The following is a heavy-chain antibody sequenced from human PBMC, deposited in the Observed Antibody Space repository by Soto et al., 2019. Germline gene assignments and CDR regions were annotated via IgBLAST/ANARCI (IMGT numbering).Heavy chain of an antibody. Sequence: QITLKESGPTLVKPTQTLTLTCTFSGFSLTTRGVGVGWIRQPPGKALEYLALIYWDDDKRYSPSLQSRLSITKDTTKNQVVLTMTNVDPVDTATYYCAHIPNYYQYDWFDPWGQGTLVSVSS. D-gene: IGHD3-16*01. CDR1: GFSLTTRGVG. J-gene: IGHJ5*02. CDR3: AHIPNYYQYDWFDP. V-gene: IGHV2-5*02. CDR2: IYWDDDK.